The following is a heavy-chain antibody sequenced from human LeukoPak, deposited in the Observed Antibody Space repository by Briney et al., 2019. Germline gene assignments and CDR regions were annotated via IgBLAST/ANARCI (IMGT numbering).Heavy chain of an antibody. D-gene: IGHD6-19*01. J-gene: IGHJ4*02. CDR3: ARLWGYSSGWYMTPS. CDR1: GGSFSGYY. V-gene: IGHV4-34*01. Sequence: SETLSLTCAVCGGSFSGYYWSWIRQPPGKGLEWIGEINHSGSTNYNPSLKSRVTISVDTSKNQFSLKLSSVTAADTAVYYCARLWGYSSGWYMTPSWGQGTLVTVSS. CDR2: INHSGST.